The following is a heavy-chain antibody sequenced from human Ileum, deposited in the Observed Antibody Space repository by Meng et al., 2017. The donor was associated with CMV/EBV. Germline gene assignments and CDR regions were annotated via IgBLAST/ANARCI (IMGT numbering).Heavy chain of an antibody. CDR1: GDSLTTSF. J-gene: IGHJ1*01. D-gene: IGHD6-19*01. CDR3: AKGGGWFLH. Sequence: GSLRLSCTVSGDSLTTSFWSWIRQPPGKGLEWIGYADTSGNRSHSPSLKSRVTMSLDMSKNHFSLSLQSVTAADTAVYYCAKGGGWFLHWGQGTLVTVSS. CDR2: ADTSGNR. V-gene: IGHV4-59*01.